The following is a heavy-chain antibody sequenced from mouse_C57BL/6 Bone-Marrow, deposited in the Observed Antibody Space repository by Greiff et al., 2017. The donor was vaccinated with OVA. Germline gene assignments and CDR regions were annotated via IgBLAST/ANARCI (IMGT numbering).Heavy chain of an antibody. J-gene: IGHJ3*01. CDR2: ISSGSSTI. Sequence: EVKLQESGGGLVKPGGSLKLSCAASGFTFSDYGMHWVRQAPEKGLEWVAYISSGSSTIYYADTVKGRVTISRDNAKNTLFLQMTSLRSEDTAMYYCARTPWFAYWGQGTLVTVSA. CDR1: GFTFSDYG. CDR3: ARTPWFAY. V-gene: IGHV5-17*01.